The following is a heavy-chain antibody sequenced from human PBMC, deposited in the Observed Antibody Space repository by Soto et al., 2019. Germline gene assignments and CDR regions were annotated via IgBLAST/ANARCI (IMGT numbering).Heavy chain of an antibody. J-gene: IGHJ3*02. CDR3: LGWGIDAFDI. V-gene: IGHV3-21*01. CDR2: ISSSSSYT. D-gene: IGHD6-19*01. Sequence: GGSLRLSCAASGFTFSSYSMNWVRQAPGKGLEWVSSISSSSSYTYYADSVKGRFTISRDNAKNSLYLQMNSLRAEDTAVYYCLGWGIDAFDIWGQGTMVTVSS. CDR1: GFTFSSYS.